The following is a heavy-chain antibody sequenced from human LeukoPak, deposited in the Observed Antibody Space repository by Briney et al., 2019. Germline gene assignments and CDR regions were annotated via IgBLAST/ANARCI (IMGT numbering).Heavy chain of an antibody. CDR1: GGSISSYY. J-gene: IGHJ4*02. CDR3: ARMWRSGSY. Sequence: SETLSLTCTVAGGSISSYYWSWIRQPPGKGLEWIGYIYYSGSTNYNPSLKSRVTISVDTSKNQFSLKLSSVTAADAAVYYCARMWRSGSYWGQGTLVTVSS. V-gene: IGHV4-59*01. CDR2: IYYSGST. D-gene: IGHD3-10*01.